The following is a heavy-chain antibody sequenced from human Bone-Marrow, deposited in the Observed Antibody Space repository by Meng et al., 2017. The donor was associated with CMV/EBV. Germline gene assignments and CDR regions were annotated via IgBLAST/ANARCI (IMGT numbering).Heavy chain of an antibody. V-gene: IGHV1-2*02. CDR3: ARAGGYCSSTSCYTPDY. Sequence: ASVKVSCKASGYTFTGYYMHWVRQAPGQGLEWMGWINPNSGGTNYAQKFQGRVTMTRDTSISTAYMEPSRLRSDDTAVYYCARAGGYCSSTSCYTPDYWGQGTLVTVSS. CDR1: GYTFTGYY. D-gene: IGHD2-2*02. CDR2: INPNSGGT. J-gene: IGHJ4*02.